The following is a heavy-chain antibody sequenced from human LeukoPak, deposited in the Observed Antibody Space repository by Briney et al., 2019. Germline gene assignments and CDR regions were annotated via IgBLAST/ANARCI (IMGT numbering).Heavy chain of an antibody. D-gene: IGHD5-12*01. CDR2: LHTSGST. Sequence: SETLSLTCTVSGGSISSYYWSWIRQPAGKGLEWIGRLHTSGSTSYNPSLNGRVTMSVDTSKNQFSLKLRSVTAADTAVYYCARIPRGMATPLDDAFDIWGQGTMVTVSS. CDR3: ARIPRGMATPLDDAFDI. V-gene: IGHV4-4*07. CDR1: GGSISSYY. J-gene: IGHJ3*02.